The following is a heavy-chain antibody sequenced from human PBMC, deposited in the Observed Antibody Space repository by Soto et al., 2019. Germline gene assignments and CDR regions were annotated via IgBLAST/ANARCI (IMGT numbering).Heavy chain of an antibody. CDR2: INHSGST. V-gene: IGHV4-34*01. Sequence: SETLSLTCAVYGGSFSGYYWSWIRQPPGKGLEWIGEINHSGSTNYNPSLKSRVTISVDTSKNQFSLKLSSVTAADTAVYYCARGSGYDQLYYFDYWGQGTLVTVSS. D-gene: IGHD5-12*01. J-gene: IGHJ4*02. CDR1: GGSFSGYY. CDR3: ARGSGYDQLYYFDY.